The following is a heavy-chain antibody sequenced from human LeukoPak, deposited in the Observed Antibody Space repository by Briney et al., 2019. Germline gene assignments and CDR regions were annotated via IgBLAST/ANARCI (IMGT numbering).Heavy chain of an antibody. V-gene: IGHV1-18*01. Sequence: GASVKVSCKASGYTFTSYGISWVRQAPGQELEWMGWISAYNGNTNYAQKLQGRVTMTTDTSTSTAYMELRSLKSDDKAVYYCPRQLRYFVWLLYDRTGAFDIWGQGTMVTVSS. CDR1: GYTFTSYG. CDR3: PRQLRYFVWLLYDRTGAFDI. D-gene: IGHD3-9*01. J-gene: IGHJ3*02. CDR2: ISAYNGNT.